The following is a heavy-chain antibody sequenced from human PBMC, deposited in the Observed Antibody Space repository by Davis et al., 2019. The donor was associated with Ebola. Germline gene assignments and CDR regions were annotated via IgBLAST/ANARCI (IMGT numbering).Heavy chain of an antibody. CDR1: GYIFTSYY. D-gene: IGHD3-10*01. J-gene: IGHJ4*02. Sequence: ASVKVSCKASGYIFTSYYMHWVRQAPGQGLEWMGIINPSGGITIYAQKFQGRVTMTRDTSTSTVYMELRGLRSDDTAVYYCAREDITMDVKKNDFWGQGTLVTVSS. CDR2: INPSGGIT. V-gene: IGHV1-46*01. CDR3: AREDITMDVKKNDF.